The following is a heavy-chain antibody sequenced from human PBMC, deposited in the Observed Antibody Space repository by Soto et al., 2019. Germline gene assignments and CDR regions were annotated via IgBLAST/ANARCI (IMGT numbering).Heavy chain of an antibody. J-gene: IGHJ6*02. Sequence: PGGSLRLSCAASGFTFSSYSMNWVRQAPGKGLERVSYISSSSSTIYYADSVKGRFTISRDNAKNSLYLQMNSLRDEGTAVYYCARAARAGTLYYYGMDVWGQGTTVTVSS. V-gene: IGHV3-48*02. CDR1: GFTFSSYS. CDR2: ISSSSSTI. CDR3: ARAARAGTLYYYGMDV. D-gene: IGHD6-13*01.